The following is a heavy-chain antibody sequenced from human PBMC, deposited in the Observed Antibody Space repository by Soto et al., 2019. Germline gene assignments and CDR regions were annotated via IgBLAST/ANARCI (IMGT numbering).Heavy chain of an antibody. CDR3: ARGKGTLWFGELYYYYGMDV. V-gene: IGHV3-11*01. CDR2: ISSSGSTI. CDR1: GFTFSDYY. D-gene: IGHD3-10*01. J-gene: IGHJ6*02. Sequence: QVQLVESGGGLVKPGGSLRLSCAASGFTFSDYYMSWIRQAPGKGLELVSYISSSGSTIYYADSVKGRFTISRDNDKNSLYLEMNSLRAADTAVYYCARGKGTLWFGELYYYYGMDVWGQGTTVTVSS.